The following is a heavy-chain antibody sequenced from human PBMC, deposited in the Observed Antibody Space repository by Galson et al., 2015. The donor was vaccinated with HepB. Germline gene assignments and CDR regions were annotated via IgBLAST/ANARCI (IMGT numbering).Heavy chain of an antibody. CDR2: ISYDGSNI. D-gene: IGHD6-19*01. J-gene: IGHJ4*02. Sequence: SLRLSCAASGFTFSTYAMHWVRQAPGKGLEWVAVISYDGSNIYYADSVKGRFTISRDNSKDTLYLQMSSLRGEDTAVYYCARAGAVADSSDYWGQGTLVTVSS. V-gene: IGHV3-30-3*01. CDR1: GFTFSTYA. CDR3: ARAGAVADSSDY.